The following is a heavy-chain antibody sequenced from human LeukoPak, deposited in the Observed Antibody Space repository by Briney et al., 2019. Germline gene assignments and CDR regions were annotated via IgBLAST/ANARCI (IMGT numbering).Heavy chain of an antibody. CDR2: IYYSGST. V-gene: IGHV4-59*01. CDR3: ARGGSYCGGDCYPYFDY. D-gene: IGHD2-21*02. Sequence: SETLSLTCTVPGGSISSYYWSWIRQPPGKGLEWIGYIYYSGSTNYNPSLKSRVTISVDTSKNQFSLKLSSVTAADTAVYYCARGGSYCGGDCYPYFDYWGQGTLVTVSS. J-gene: IGHJ4*02. CDR1: GGSISSYY.